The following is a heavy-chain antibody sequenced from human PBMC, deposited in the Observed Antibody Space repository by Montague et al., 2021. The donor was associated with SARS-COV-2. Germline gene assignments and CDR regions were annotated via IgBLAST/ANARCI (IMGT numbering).Heavy chain of an antibody. CDR1: GGSISSSNYY. CDR2: FYDSGST. CDR3: ARRGRKHLPVATTIGGLDI. J-gene: IGHJ3*02. D-gene: IGHD5-12*01. Sequence: ETLSLTCTVSGGSISSSNYYWVRLPQPQGMGLEWFGSFYDSGSTYHTPTLKSPVTISMDTSKNHFSLKLSSVTAAATAVYYCARRGRKHLPVATTIGGLDIWGQGTMVTVSS. V-gene: IGHV4-39*02.